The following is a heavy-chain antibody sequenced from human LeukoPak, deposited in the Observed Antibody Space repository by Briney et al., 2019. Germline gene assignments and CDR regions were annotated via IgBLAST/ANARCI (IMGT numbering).Heavy chain of an antibody. V-gene: IGHV3-15*01. CDR3: AKGAAADLYYYYYMDV. CDR2: IKSKTDPGTT. J-gene: IGHJ6*03. CDR1: GFSFSDAW. D-gene: IGHD6-13*01. Sequence: PGGSLRLSCAASGFSFSDAWMSWVRQAPGKGLEWVGRIKSKTDPGTTDYAAPLKGRFTISRDDSKNTLYLQMDSLRAEDTAIYYCAKGAAADLYYYYYMDVWGKGTTVTVSS.